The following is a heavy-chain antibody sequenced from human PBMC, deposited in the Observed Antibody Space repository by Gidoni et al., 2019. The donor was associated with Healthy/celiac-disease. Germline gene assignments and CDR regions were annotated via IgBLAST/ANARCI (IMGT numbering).Heavy chain of an antibody. Sequence: QVQLVQSGAEVKKPGSSVKVSCNASGATFSSYAISWVRQAPGQGLEWMGGSIPIFGTANYAQKFQGRVTITADESTSTAYMELSSLRSEDTAVYYCARDSRERDYYELNWFDPWGQGTLVTVSS. CDR1: GATFSSYA. J-gene: IGHJ5*02. V-gene: IGHV1-69*01. CDR2: SIPIFGTA. D-gene: IGHD3-22*01. CDR3: ARDSRERDYYELNWFDP.